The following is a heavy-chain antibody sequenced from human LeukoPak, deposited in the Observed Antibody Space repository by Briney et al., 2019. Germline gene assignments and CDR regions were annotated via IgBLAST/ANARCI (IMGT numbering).Heavy chain of an antibody. V-gene: IGHV3-23*01. Sequence: PGRSLRLSCAASGFTFSSYAMSWVRQAPGKGLEWVSAISGSGGSTYYADSVKGRFTISRDNSKNTLYLQMNSLRAEDTAVYYCAKDEGYYYDSSGSIDYWGQGTLVTVSS. CDR1: GFTFSSYA. CDR3: AKDEGYYYDSSGSIDY. J-gene: IGHJ4*02. CDR2: ISGSGGST. D-gene: IGHD3-22*01.